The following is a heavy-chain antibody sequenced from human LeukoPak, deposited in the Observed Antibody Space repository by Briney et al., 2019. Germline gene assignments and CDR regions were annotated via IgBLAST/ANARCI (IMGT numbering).Heavy chain of an antibody. V-gene: IGHV3-21*01. Sequence: PGGSLRLSCAASGFTFSSYSMNWVRQAPGKGLEWVSSISSSSSYIYYADSVKGRFTISRDNAKNSLYLQMNSLRDEDTAVYYCARVAVRGYYYGMDVWGQGTTVTVSS. CDR2: ISSSSSYI. J-gene: IGHJ6*02. D-gene: IGHD3-10*01. CDR3: ARVAVRGYYYGMDV. CDR1: GFTFSSYS.